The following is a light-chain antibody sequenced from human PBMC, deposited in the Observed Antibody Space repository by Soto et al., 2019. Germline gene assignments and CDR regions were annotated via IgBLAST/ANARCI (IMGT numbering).Light chain of an antibody. CDR2: EGS. Sequence: QSALTQPASVSGSPGQSITISCIGTSSDVGSYNLVSWYQQHPGKAPKLMIYEGSKRPSGVSNRFSGSKSGNTASLTISELQAEDEGDYYCCSYAGSSTSVVFGGGTKLTVL. CDR1: SSDVGSYNL. V-gene: IGLV2-23*01. J-gene: IGLJ2*01. CDR3: CSYAGSSTSVV.